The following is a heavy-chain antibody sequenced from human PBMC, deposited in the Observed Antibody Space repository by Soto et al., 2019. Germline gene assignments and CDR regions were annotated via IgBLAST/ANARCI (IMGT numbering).Heavy chain of an antibody. CDR1: GGSFSGYY. Sequence: PSETLSLTCAVYGGSFSGYYWSWIRQPPGKGLEWIGEINHSGSTNYNPSLKSRVTISVDTSKNQFSLKLSSVTAADTAVYYCARGKMVGAANSWFDPWGQGTLVTVSS. CDR2: INHSGST. CDR3: ARGKMVGAANSWFDP. D-gene: IGHD2-15*01. J-gene: IGHJ5*02. V-gene: IGHV4-34*01.